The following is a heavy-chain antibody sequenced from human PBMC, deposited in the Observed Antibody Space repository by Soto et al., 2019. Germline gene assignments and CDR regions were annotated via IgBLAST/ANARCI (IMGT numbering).Heavy chain of an antibody. Sequence: EVQLVASGGGLVKPGGSLTISCAASGFALITKSMNWVRQVPGKGLEWVSSISGRSEYIMYADSVKGRFTISRDNGKNSLYLKMNSLTDEDTAVYYCAGGETTGPNPGFDVWGQGTLVTVSS. J-gene: IGHJ3*01. D-gene: IGHD1-1*01. CDR2: ISGRSEYI. CDR3: AGGETTGPNPGFDV. CDR1: GFALITKS. V-gene: IGHV3-21*01.